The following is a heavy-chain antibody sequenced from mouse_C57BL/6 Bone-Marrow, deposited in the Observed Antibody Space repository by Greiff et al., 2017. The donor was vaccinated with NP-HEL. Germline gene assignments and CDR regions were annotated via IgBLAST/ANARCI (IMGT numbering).Heavy chain of an antibody. CDR3: AREDDGYWGYFDY. CDR2: ISNYYGDA. D-gene: IGHD2-3*01. J-gene: IGHJ2*01. V-gene: IGHV1-67*01. CDR1: GYTFTDYA. Sequence: VKLQESGPELVRPGVSVKISCKGSGYTFTDYAMHWVKQSHAKRLEWIGVISNYYGDASYNQQFKDKATMTVDKSSSTAYMELARLTSEDSAVYYCAREDDGYWGYFDYWGQGTTLTVSS.